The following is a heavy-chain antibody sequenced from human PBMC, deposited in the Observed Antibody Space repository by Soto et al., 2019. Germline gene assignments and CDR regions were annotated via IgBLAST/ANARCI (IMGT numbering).Heavy chain of an antibody. J-gene: IGHJ6*02. CDR2: IIPILGIA. Sequence: ASVKVSCKASGGTFSSYAISWVRQAPGQGLEWMGGIIPILGIANYAQEFQGRVTITADKSTSTAYMELSSLRSEDTAVYYCARDLLCSGGSCYSDYYYYGMDVWGQGTTVTVSS. CDR3: ARDLLCSGGSCYSDYYYYGMDV. D-gene: IGHD2-15*01. V-gene: IGHV1-69*10. CDR1: GGTFSSYA.